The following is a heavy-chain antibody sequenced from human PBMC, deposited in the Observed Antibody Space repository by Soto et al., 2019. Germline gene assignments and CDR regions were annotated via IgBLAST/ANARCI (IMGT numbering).Heavy chain of an antibody. CDR2: IYYSGST. D-gene: IGHD5-12*01. J-gene: IGHJ4*02. CDR1: GGSISSSSYY. CDR3: ARLHHGYSGYDYAPTAY. Sequence: LSLTCTVSGGSISSSSYYWGWIRQPPGKGLEWIGSIYYSGSTYYNPSLKSRVTISVDTSKNQFSLKLSSVTAADTAVYYCARLHHGYSGYDYAPTAYWGQGTLVTVSS. V-gene: IGHV4-39*01.